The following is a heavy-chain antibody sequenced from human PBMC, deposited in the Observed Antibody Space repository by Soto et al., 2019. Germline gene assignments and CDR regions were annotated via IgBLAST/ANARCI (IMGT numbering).Heavy chain of an antibody. J-gene: IGHJ6*02. Sequence: QLQLHESGPGLVKPLETLSLTCTVSGASISSGRYYWAWIRQPPGKGLEWVATIHTTGSTYYKPSLESRIALSTVTSNNHSSLRLTSVTAADTAVYYCARHLPSLRIAALDVWGQGTSVTVSS. CDR2: IHTTGST. CDR3: ARHLPSLRIAALDV. CDR1: GASISSGRYY. D-gene: IGHD2-21*01. V-gene: IGHV4-39*01.